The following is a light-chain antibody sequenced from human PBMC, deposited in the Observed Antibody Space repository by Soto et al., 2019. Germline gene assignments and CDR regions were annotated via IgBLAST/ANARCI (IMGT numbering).Light chain of an antibody. V-gene: IGKV1-9*01. CDR3: QQLTNFRFT. CDR1: QGINKF. CDR2: GAS. Sequence: IQLTQSPSSLSASVGDRVTITCRASQGINKFLAWYQQRPGKAPQLLVYGASTLQSGVPSRFSGSGSGTDGTLTISSLQPEDFATYYCQQLTNFRFTFGQGTKLDIK. J-gene: IGKJ2*01.